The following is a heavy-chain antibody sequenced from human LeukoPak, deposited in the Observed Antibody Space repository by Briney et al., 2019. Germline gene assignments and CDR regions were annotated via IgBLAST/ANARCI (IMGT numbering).Heavy chain of an antibody. D-gene: IGHD6-13*01. CDR3: ASRIATAGSVDY. Sequence: GGSLRLSCAASGFTFSSYAMSWVRQAPGKGLVWVSVIYSSGSTYYADSVKGRFTISRDNSKNTLHLQMNTLRAEDTAVYYCASRIATAGSVDYWGQGTLVTVSS. J-gene: IGHJ4*02. CDR2: IYSSGST. CDR1: GFTFSSYA. V-gene: IGHV3-23*05.